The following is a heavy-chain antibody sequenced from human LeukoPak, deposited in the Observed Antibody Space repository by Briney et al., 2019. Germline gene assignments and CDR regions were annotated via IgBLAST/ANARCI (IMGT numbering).Heavy chain of an antibody. CDR2: IYYSGST. Sequence: SETLSLTCTVSGGSISSGGYYWSWIRQHPGKGLEWIGYIYYSGSTYYNPSLKSRVTISVDTSKNQFSLKPSSVTAAAMAVYYCARSSLIIFDCWGQGTLVTVSS. J-gene: IGHJ4*02. V-gene: IGHV4-31*03. CDR3: ARSSLIIFDC. CDR1: GGSISSGGYY.